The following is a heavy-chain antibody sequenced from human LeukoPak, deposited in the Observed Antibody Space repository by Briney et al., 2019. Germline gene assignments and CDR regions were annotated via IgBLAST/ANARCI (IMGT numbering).Heavy chain of an antibody. CDR3: ARADWSMLEY. CDR2: INPNSGDT. V-gene: IGHV1-2*02. Sequence: ASVQVSCKASGYTFIVYHMHWVRQAPGQGLEWMGWINPNSGDTNFAQKFQGRITMTRDTSISTVYMELSRLTSDDTAVYYCARADWSMLEYWGQGTLVTVSS. CDR1: GYTFIVYH. J-gene: IGHJ4*02. D-gene: IGHD1-1*01.